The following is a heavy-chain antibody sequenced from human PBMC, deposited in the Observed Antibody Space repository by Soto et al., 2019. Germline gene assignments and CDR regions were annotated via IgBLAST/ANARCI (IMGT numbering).Heavy chain of an antibody. CDR1: GFTFSSDA. V-gene: IGHV3-23*01. J-gene: IGHJ4*02. CDR3: ALIGQQLIGTKLRDY. CDR2: ISGSGGST. Sequence: EVQLLESGGDLVQPGGSLRLSCAASGFTFSSDAMSWVRQAPGKGLEWVSGISGSGGSTYYVDSVQGRFTICRDNSKNTLYLQMNSLRAEDTAVYYCALIGQQLIGTKLRDYWGQGTLGAVSS. D-gene: IGHD6-13*01.